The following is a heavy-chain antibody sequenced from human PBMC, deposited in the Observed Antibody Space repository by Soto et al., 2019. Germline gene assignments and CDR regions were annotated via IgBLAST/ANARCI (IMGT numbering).Heavy chain of an antibody. J-gene: IGHJ4*02. CDR2: ISWNGDDI. Sequence: EVQLVESGGGLVQPGRSLRLSCAASGFNFDDYVMHWVRQAPGKGLEWVASISWNGDDIGYADSVKGRFTISRDNAKNSLFLQMNSLRTEDSGLYYCAQDVTPTWLQHLDSWGQGTLVTASS. CDR1: GFNFDDYV. CDR3: AQDVTPTWLQHLDS. V-gene: IGHV3-9*01. D-gene: IGHD5-12*01.